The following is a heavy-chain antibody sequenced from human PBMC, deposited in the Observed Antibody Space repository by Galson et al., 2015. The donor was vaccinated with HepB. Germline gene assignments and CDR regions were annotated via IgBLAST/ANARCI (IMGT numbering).Heavy chain of an antibody. V-gene: IGHV2-70*11. CDR1: VFSLSTSGMC. CDR2: IDWDDDK. D-gene: IGHD1-26*01. CDR3: ARMGLVGATSFYFDY. J-gene: IGHJ4*02. Sequence: PALVKPTQTLTLTCTFSVFSLSTSGMCVSWIRQPPGKALEWLARIDWDDDKYYSTSLKTRLTISKDTSKNQVVLTMTNMDPVDTATYYCARMGLVGATSFYFDYWGQGTLVTVSS.